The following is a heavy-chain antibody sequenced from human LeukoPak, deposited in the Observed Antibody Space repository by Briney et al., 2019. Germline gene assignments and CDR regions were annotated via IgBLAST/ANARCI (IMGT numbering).Heavy chain of an antibody. J-gene: IGHJ5*02. D-gene: IGHD6-13*01. CDR3: AKGKADNNLDWFDP. V-gene: IGHV3-30*18. CDR1: GFTFSSYG. Sequence: GGSLRLSCAASGFTFSSYGMHWVRQAPGKGLEWVALISFDGGKKYFADSVKGRFTISRDNSKNTLYLQLNDLRAEDTALYYCAKGKADNNLDWFDPWGQGTQVIVSS. CDR2: ISFDGGKK.